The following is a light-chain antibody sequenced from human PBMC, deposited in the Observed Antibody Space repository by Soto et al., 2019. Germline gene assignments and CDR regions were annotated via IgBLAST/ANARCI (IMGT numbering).Light chain of an antibody. V-gene: IGLV2-14*01. CDR2: DVT. Sequence: QCVLTQPASVSGSPVQSITISCTGTSSDVGGYDYVSWYQQHPGKAPKLMIYDVTNRPSGVSNRFSGSKSGNTASLTISGLQAEDEADYYCISYASINTYVFGTG. CDR1: SSDVGGYDY. J-gene: IGLJ1*01. CDR3: ISYASINTYV.